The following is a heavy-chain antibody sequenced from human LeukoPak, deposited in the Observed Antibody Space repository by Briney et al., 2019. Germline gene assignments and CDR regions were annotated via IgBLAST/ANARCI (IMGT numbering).Heavy chain of an antibody. J-gene: IGHJ3*02. CDR1: GGSISSGSYY. CDR2: IYTSGST. V-gene: IGHV4-61*02. Sequence: PSETLSLTCTVSGGSISSGSYYWSWIRQPAGKGLEWIGRIYTSGSTNYNPSLKSRVTISVDTSKNQFSLKLSSVTAADTAVYYCARELPYYDILTGYYRGDDAFDIWGQGTMVTVSS. CDR3: ARELPYYDILTGYYRGDDAFDI. D-gene: IGHD3-9*01.